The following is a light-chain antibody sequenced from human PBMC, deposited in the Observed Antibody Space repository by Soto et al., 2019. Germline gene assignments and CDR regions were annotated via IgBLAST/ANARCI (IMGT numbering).Light chain of an antibody. CDR1: QSVSRD. J-gene: IGKJ3*01. V-gene: IGKV3-11*01. CDR2: DAS. Sequence: DIVLTQSPATLSLSPGESATISCRASQSVSRDFAWYQQKPGQAPRLLIYDASNRATGIPARFSGSGSGTDFTLTINSLQPEDFAVYYCQHRHNFGPGTKVDFK. CDR3: QHRHN.